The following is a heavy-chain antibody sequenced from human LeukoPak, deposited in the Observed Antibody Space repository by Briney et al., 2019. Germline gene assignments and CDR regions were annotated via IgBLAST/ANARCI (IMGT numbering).Heavy chain of an antibody. D-gene: IGHD5-18*01. Sequence: NASEALSLTCTVSGGSISSSSYYWGWIRQPPGKGLEWIGSIYYSGSTYYNPSLKSRVTISVDTSKNQFSLKLSSVTAADTAVYYCASQDTAMVMGYWGQGTLVTVSS. CDR2: IYYSGST. CDR1: GGSISSSSYY. J-gene: IGHJ4*02. CDR3: ASQDTAMVMGY. V-gene: IGHV4-39*07.